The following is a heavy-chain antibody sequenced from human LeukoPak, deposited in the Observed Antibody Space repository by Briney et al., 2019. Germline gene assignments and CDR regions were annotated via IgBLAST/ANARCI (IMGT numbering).Heavy chain of an antibody. Sequence: GASVKVSCKASGYTFTGYYMHWVRQAPGQGLEWMGWINPNSGGTNYAQKFQGRVTMTRDTSISTAYVELSRLRSDDTAVYYCARERITMVRGAKSNWFDPWGQGTLVTVSS. D-gene: IGHD3-10*01. J-gene: IGHJ5*02. CDR3: ARERITMVRGAKSNWFDP. CDR1: GYTFTGYY. V-gene: IGHV1-2*02. CDR2: INPNSGGT.